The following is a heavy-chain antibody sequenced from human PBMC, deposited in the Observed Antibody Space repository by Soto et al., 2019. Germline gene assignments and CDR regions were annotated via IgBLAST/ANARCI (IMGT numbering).Heavy chain of an antibody. J-gene: IGHJ6*03. V-gene: IGHV1-69*08. CDR3: ARDHCRGGSCRPKDGYYYYYYMDV. Sequence: QVQLVQSGAEVKKPGSSVKVSCKASGGTFSSYTISWVRQAPGQGLEWMGRIIPTLGIANYAQKFQGRVTITADKSTSTAYMELGCLRTEDTAVYYCARDHCRGGSCRPKDGYYYYYYMDVWGKGTTVTVSS. CDR2: IIPTLGIA. D-gene: IGHD2-15*01. CDR1: GGTFSSYT.